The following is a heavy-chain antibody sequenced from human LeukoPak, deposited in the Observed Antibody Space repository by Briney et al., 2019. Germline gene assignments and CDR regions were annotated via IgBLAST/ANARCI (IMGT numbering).Heavy chain of an antibody. J-gene: IGHJ4*02. CDR1: GFTFSNHG. D-gene: IGHD3-10*01. V-gene: IGHV3-23*01. CDR3: AKDRGYRSGSSYYFDY. Sequence: GGSLRLSCAASGFTFSNHGMQWVRQAPGKGLEWVSGISGSGGTTDYADSVKGRFTISRDNFKNTLYLHMNSLRAEDTAVYYCAKDRGYRSGSSYYFDYWGQGTLVTVSS. CDR2: ISGSGGTT.